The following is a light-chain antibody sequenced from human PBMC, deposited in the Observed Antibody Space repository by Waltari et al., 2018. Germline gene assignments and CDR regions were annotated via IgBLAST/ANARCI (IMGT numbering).Light chain of an antibody. J-gene: IGLJ1*01. CDR2: DNP. CDR1: SYNTGAGYG. Sequence: QPVLTPPPSPSGPPGQRVTITCTGSSYNTGAGYGVPWYQQFPGPAPKLLMYDNPHRPSGVPARFSGSKSGNSASLAITGRQADDEADYYCHSYDSSLRGFYVFGTGTKVTV. CDR3: HSYDSSLRGFYV. V-gene: IGLV1-40*01.